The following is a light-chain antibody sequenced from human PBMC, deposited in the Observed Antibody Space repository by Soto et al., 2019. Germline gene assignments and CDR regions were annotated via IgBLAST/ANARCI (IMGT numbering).Light chain of an antibody. J-gene: IGKJ4*01. V-gene: IGKV1-33*01. CDR3: QQYENVPLT. Sequence: DIQMTQSPSSLSASVGDRVTITCQASQDIMRYLNWYQQKPAKAPKLLIYDASNLETGVPSRFSGSGSGTDFTFTISSLQPEDIATYYCQQYENVPLTFGGGTKVEIK. CDR1: QDIMRY. CDR2: DAS.